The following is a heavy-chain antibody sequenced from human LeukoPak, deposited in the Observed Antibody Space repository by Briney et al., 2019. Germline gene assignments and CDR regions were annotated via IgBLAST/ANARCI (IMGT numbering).Heavy chain of an antibody. Sequence: GGSLRLSCAASGFTFRTYWMIWVRQAPGEGLEWVANINQDGTEKYHLDSVKGRFTISRDNSKNTLYLQMNSLRAEDTAVYYCAKTLDSSGYDAFDIWGQGTMVTVSS. J-gene: IGHJ3*02. V-gene: IGHV3-7*01. CDR1: GFTFRTYW. CDR2: INQDGTEK. CDR3: AKTLDSSGYDAFDI. D-gene: IGHD3-22*01.